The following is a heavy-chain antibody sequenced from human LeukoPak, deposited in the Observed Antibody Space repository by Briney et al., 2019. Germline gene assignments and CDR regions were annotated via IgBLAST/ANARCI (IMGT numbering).Heavy chain of an antibody. J-gene: IGHJ4*02. D-gene: IGHD2-2*01. CDR1: VRTFSTYA. V-gene: IGHV1-69*13. Sequence: GASVNVSYTAAVRTFSTYAISWVRQAPGQGLEWMGGIILIFGTANYSQKCNGRVTITPDESTSPAYMWLSSLRCEDTAVYYCARDLVVPAATGDYWGQGTLVSVSS. CDR2: IILIFGTA. CDR3: ARDLVVPAATGDY.